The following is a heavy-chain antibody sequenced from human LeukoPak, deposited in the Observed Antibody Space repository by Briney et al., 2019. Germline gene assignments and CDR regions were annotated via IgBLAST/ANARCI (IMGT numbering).Heavy chain of an antibody. Sequence: GGSLRLSCAPSGFTFSSYEMNWVRPAPANGLEWVSYIIGSGSTIYYADSVKGRFTMSRDNAKNSLYLQMNSLRAEDTAVYYCARKYCSSTSCLIDNWGQGTLVTVSS. V-gene: IGHV3-48*03. CDR1: GFTFSSYE. D-gene: IGHD2-2*01. CDR2: IIGSGSTI. CDR3: ARKYCSSTSCLIDN. J-gene: IGHJ4*02.